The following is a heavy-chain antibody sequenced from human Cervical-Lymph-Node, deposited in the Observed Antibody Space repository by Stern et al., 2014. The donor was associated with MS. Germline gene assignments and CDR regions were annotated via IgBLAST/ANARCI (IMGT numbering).Heavy chain of an antibody. CDR3: ARGGAVATSDYYFDY. Sequence: VPLEESGGGVVQPGRSLRLSCAASGFTFSYHAMHWVRHAPGKGLEWVAVISYDGSDKNDADSVKGRFTISRDNSRNTLYLQMNSLRVDDTAVYYCARGGAVATSDYYFDYWGQGILVTVSS. D-gene: IGHD5-12*01. J-gene: IGHJ4*02. CDR1: GFTFSYHA. V-gene: IGHV3-30*01. CDR2: ISYDGSDK.